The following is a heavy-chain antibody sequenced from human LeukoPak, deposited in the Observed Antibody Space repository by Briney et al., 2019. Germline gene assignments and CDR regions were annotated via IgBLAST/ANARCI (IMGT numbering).Heavy chain of an antibody. Sequence: PGGSLRLSCAASGFTVSSNYMSWVRQAPGKGLEWVSVIYSGGSTYYADSVKGRFTISRDNSKNTLYLQMNSLRDEDTAVYYCAKGFFGSGSFPHNFDYWGQGTLVTVSS. CDR3: AKGFFGSGSFPHNFDY. J-gene: IGHJ4*02. V-gene: IGHV3-53*01. CDR2: IYSGGST. CDR1: GFTVSSNY. D-gene: IGHD3-10*01.